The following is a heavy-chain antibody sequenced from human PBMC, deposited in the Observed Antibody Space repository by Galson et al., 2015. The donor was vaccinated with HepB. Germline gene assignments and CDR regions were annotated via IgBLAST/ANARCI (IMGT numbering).Heavy chain of an antibody. Sequence: LRLSCAASGFTFSSYAMSWVRQAPGKGLEWVSAIGGSGGSTYYADSVKGRFTISRDNSKNTLYLQMNSLRAEDTAVYYCAKTEPGRFGNHYWGQGTLVTVSS. CDR2: IGGSGGST. D-gene: IGHD3-10*01. CDR1: GFTFSSYA. J-gene: IGHJ4*02. CDR3: AKTEPGRFGNHY. V-gene: IGHV3-23*01.